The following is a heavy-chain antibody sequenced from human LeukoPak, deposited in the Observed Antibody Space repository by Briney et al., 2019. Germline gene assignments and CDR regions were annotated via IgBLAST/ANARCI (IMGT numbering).Heavy chain of an antibody. Sequence: ASVKVSCKASGYTFTSYGISWVRQAPGQGLEWMGWISAYNGNTNYAQKLQGRVTMTTDTSTSTAYMELRSLRSDDTAVYYCARVKRGTMIVVVIGVGAFDIWGQGTMVTVSS. CDR1: GYTFTSYG. CDR2: ISAYNGNT. D-gene: IGHD3-22*01. CDR3: ARVKRGTMIVVVIGVGAFDI. V-gene: IGHV1-18*01. J-gene: IGHJ3*02.